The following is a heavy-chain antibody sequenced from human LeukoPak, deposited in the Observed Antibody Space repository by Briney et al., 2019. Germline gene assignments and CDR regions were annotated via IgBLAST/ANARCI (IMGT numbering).Heavy chain of an antibody. CDR1: GFTFSNYW. D-gene: IGHD2-15*01. CDR2: ISSSSSYI. Sequence: PGGSLRLSCAASGFTFSNYWMNWVRQAPGKGLEWVSSISSSSSYIYYADSVKGRFTISRDNAKNSLYLQMNSLRAEDTAVYYCARDRPLLGYCSGGSCHDYWGQGTLVTVSS. CDR3: ARDRPLLGYCSGGSCHDY. V-gene: IGHV3-21*01. J-gene: IGHJ4*02.